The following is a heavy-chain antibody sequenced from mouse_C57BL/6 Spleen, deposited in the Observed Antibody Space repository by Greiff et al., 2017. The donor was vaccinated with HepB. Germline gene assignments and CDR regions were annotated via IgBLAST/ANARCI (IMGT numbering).Heavy chain of an antibody. V-gene: IGHV1-82*01. CDR1: GYAFSSSW. CDR2: IYPGDGDT. Sequence: VQLQQSGPELVKPGASVKISCKASGYAFSSSWMNWVKQRPEKGLEWIGRIYPGDGDTNYNGKFKGKATLTADKSSSTAYMQLSSLTSEDSAVYCCARDTTVFDYWGQGTTLTVAS. J-gene: IGHJ2*01. D-gene: IGHD1-1*01. CDR3: ARDTTVFDY.